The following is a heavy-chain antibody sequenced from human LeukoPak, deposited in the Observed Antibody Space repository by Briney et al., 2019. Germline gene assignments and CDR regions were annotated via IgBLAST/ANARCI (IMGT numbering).Heavy chain of an antibody. Sequence: VASVKVSCKVSGYTLTELSMHWVRQAPGKGLEWMGGFDPEDGETIYAQKFQGRVTMTEDTFTDTAYMELSSLRSEDTAVYYCATDSQQWLAGYYFDYWGQGALVTVSS. J-gene: IGHJ4*02. D-gene: IGHD6-19*01. CDR1: GYTLTELS. CDR3: ATDSQQWLAGYYFDY. V-gene: IGHV1-24*01. CDR2: FDPEDGET.